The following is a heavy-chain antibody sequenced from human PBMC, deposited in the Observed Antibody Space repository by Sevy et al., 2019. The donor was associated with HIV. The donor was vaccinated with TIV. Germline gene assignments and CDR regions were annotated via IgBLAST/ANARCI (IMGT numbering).Heavy chain of an antibody. CDR1: GFTFSSYW. D-gene: IGHD3-3*01. CDR3: ARVKQYYDFWSGYSGPHGMDV. J-gene: IGHJ6*02. Sequence: GGSLRLSCAASGFTFSSYWMSWVRQAPGKGLEWVANIKQDGSEKYYVDSVKGRFTISRDNAKNSLYLQMNSLRAEDTAVYYCARVKQYYDFWSGYSGPHGMDVWGQGTTVTVSS. CDR2: IKQDGSEK. V-gene: IGHV3-7*01.